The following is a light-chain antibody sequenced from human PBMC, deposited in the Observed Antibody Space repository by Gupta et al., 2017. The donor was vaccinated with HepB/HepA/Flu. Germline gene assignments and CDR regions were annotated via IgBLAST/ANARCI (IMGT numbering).Light chain of an antibody. J-gene: IGLJ1*01. CDR3: VGWDNSLSAYV. Sequence: QPVLTQPRSASRAPGQRVLIPCAGCTSNIGNDNAYWYQQLPGRAPKLLIYNDNQRPSGVPDRFSGSKSDTTASLAISGLRSEDEADYYCVGWDNSLSAYVFGSGTKVAVL. CDR2: NDN. V-gene: IGLV1-47*02. CDR1: TSNIGNDN.